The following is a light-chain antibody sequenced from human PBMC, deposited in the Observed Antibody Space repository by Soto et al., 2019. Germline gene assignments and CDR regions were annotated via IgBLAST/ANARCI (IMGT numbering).Light chain of an antibody. Sequence: QSVLTQPPSVSGTPGQRVTIGCSGRRSNVGSTTVSWYQQLPRTAPRLLIHTNDQRPSGVPDRFSGSKYGSSASLAISGLQSEDEANYYCASWDDSLDRYVFGSGTKLPVL. CDR3: ASWDDSLDRYV. J-gene: IGLJ1*01. CDR2: TND. CDR1: RSNVGSTT. V-gene: IGLV1-44*01.